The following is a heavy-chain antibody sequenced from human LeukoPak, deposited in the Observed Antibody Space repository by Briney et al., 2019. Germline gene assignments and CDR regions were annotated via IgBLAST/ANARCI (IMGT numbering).Heavy chain of an antibody. Sequence: QPGGSLRLSCAASGFTFANYAMSWVRQGPGKGLELVSTISGSGGSTYYADSVKGRFTISRDNSKNTLFLQMNSLRADDTAVYFCAKDQKSIAATGYDYWGQGTLVTVSS. V-gene: IGHV3-23*01. J-gene: IGHJ4*02. D-gene: IGHD6-13*01. CDR2: ISGSGGST. CDR3: AKDQKSIAATGYDY. CDR1: GFTFANYA.